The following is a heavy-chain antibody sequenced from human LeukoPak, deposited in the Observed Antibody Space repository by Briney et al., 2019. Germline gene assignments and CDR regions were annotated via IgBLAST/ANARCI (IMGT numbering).Heavy chain of an antibody. CDR2: IIPIFGTA. Sequence: GASVKVSCKASGGTFSSYAISWVRRAPGQGLEWMGGIIPIFGTANYAQKFQGRVTITADESTSTAYTELSSLRSEDTAVYYCARPRVKCSSTSCLFDYWGQGTLVTVSS. D-gene: IGHD2-2*01. CDR1: GGTFSSYA. CDR3: ARPRVKCSSTSCLFDY. J-gene: IGHJ4*02. V-gene: IGHV1-69*13.